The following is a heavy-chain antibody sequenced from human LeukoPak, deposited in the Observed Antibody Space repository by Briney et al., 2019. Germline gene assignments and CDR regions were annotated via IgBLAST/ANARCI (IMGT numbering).Heavy chain of an antibody. CDR3: ARLLWGSFYYYYYMDV. D-gene: IGHD3-16*01. CDR2: INHSGST. Sequence: SETLSLTCAVYGGSFSGYYWSWIRQPPGKGLEWIGEINHSGSTNYNPSLKSRVTISVDTSKNQFSLKLSSVTAADTAVYYCARLLWGSFYYYYYMDVWGKGTTVTISS. CDR1: GGSFSGYY. V-gene: IGHV4-34*01. J-gene: IGHJ6*03.